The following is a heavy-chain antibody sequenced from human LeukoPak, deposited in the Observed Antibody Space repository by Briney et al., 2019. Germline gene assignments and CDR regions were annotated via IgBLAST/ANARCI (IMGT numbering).Heavy chain of an antibody. CDR1: GYTFTGYY. J-gene: IGHJ4*02. CDR2: INPSSGDT. CDR3: ARAGPLYTGAYLAY. D-gene: IGHD1-26*01. Sequence: ASVKVSCKASGYTFTGYYLHWVRQAPGQGLEWVGWINPSSGDTNYAQKFQGRITSTLDTSLTTAYMELSSLRSDDTAVYYCARAGPLYTGAYLAYWGQGTLVTVSS. V-gene: IGHV1-2*02.